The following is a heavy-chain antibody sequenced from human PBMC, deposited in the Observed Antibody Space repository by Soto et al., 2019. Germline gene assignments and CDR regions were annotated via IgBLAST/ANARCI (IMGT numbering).Heavy chain of an antibody. CDR3: ARVYCSGGSCYEFDY. D-gene: IGHD2-15*01. CDR1: GGSISSGGYY. CDR2: IYYSGST. V-gene: IGHV4-31*03. J-gene: IGHJ4*02. Sequence: QVQLQESGPGLVKPSQTLSLTCTVSGGSISSGGYYWSWIRQHPGKGLEWIGYIYYSGSTYYNPSLKSRVTISVDTSKNQFSLKLSSVTAADTAVHYCARVYCSGGSCYEFDYWGQGTLVTVSS.